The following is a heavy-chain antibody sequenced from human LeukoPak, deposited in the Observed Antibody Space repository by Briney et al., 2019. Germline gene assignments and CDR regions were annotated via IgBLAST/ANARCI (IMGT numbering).Heavy chain of an antibody. V-gene: IGHV3-73*01. J-gene: IGHJ4*02. Sequence: GGSLKLSCAASGFTFSGSAMHWVRQASGKGLEWVGRIRSKPNSYATAYAASVKGRFTISRDDSKNTAYLQMNSLKTEDTAVYYCTRPYTFGGVIGTLGYWGQGTLVTVSS. CDR3: TRPYTFGGVIGTLGY. CDR1: GFTFSGSA. D-gene: IGHD3-16*02. CDR2: IRSKPNSYAT.